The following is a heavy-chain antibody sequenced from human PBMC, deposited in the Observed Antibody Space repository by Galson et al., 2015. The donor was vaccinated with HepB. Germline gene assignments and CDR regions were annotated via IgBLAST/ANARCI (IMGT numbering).Heavy chain of an antibody. D-gene: IGHD2-15*01. J-gene: IGHJ4*02. CDR1: GFTFSNAW. CDR3: TTDRGAIGGRGDCSAGGCYLNY. V-gene: IGHV3-15*01. CDR2: IKSYTDGGTT. Sequence: SLRLSCAASGFTFSNAWMSWVRQAPGEGLEWAGRIKSYTDGGTTDYAAPVKGRFTISRDDSEDTLFLQLNSLKAEDTAVYYCTTDRGAIGGRGDCSAGGCYLNYWCQGTLVTVSS.